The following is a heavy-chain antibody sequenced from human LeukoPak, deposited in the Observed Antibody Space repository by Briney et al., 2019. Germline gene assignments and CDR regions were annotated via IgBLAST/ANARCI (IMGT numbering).Heavy chain of an antibody. CDR3: ASQSRLDFDY. CDR2: IYYSGST. V-gene: IGHV4-59*12. Sequence: SETLSLTCTVSGGSISTYYWSWIRQPPGKGLEWIGYIYYSGSTNYNPSLSSRVTISVDTSKNQFSLQLNSVTPEDTAVYYCASQSRLDFDYWGQGTLVTVSS. J-gene: IGHJ4*02. CDR1: GGSISTYY.